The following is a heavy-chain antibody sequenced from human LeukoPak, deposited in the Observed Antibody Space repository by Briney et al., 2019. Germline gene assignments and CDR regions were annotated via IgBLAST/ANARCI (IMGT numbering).Heavy chain of an antibody. CDR2: IRSKANSYAT. CDR1: GFTFSGSA. CDR3: TRLVIAAAGTTTIDY. Sequence: GGSLRLSRAASGFTFSGSAMHWVRQASGKGLEWVGRIRSKANSYATAYAASVKGRFTISRDDSKNTAYLQMNSLKTEDTAVYYCTRLVIAAAGTTTIDYWGQGTLVTVSS. D-gene: IGHD6-13*01. V-gene: IGHV3-73*01. J-gene: IGHJ4*02.